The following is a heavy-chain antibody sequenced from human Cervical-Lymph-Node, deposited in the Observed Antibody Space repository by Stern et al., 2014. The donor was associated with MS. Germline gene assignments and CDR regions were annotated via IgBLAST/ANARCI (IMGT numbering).Heavy chain of an antibody. CDR3: ARAVMATIKHFDY. V-gene: IGHV4-4*02. CDR1: GGSISSSNW. CDR2: IYHSGRN. Sequence: QLQLQESGPGLVKPSGTLSLTCAVSGGSISSSNWWSWVRQPPGKGLEWXGEIYHSGRNNYNPSPKSRVTISVDKSKNQFSLKLSSVTAADTAVYYCARAVMATIKHFDYWGQGTLVTVSS. D-gene: IGHD5-24*01. J-gene: IGHJ4*02.